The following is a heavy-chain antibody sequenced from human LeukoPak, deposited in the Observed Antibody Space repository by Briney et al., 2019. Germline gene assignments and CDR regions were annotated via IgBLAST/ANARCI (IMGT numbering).Heavy chain of an antibody. V-gene: IGHV3-30*18. Sequence: GRSLRLSCAASGFTFSSYGMHWVRQAPGKGLEWVAVISYDGSNKYYADSVKGRFTISRDNSKNTLYLQMNSLRAEDTAVYYCAKEYDSSGYYSADYWGQGTLVTVSS. CDR3: AKEYDSSGYYSADY. CDR1: GFTFSSYG. D-gene: IGHD3-22*01. J-gene: IGHJ4*02. CDR2: ISYDGSNK.